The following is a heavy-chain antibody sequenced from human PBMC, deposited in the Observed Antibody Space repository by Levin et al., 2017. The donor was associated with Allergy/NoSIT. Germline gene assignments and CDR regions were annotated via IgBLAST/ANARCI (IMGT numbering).Heavy chain of an antibody. J-gene: IGHJ4*02. D-gene: IGHD6-19*01. V-gene: IGHV3-21*01. CDR3: ARGASSGLSIPQIDY. CDR2: VSRSSSYM. CDR1: GFTFSSYS. Sequence: GGSLRLSCAASGFTFSSYSMNWVRQAPGKGLEWVSSVSRSSSYMFYADSVKGRFTISRDNAKNSLYLQMNSLRAEDTAVYYCARGASSGLSIPQIDYWGQGTLVTVSS.